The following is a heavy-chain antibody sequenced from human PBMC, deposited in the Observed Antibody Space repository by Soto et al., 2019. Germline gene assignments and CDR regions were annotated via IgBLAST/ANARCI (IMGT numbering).Heavy chain of an antibody. CDR1: GGSISSYY. Sequence: SETLSLTCTVSGGSISSYYWSWIRQPPGKGLEWIGYIYYSGSTNYNPSLKSRVTISVDTSKNQFSLKLSSVTAADTAVYYCARVDTAMVTFDYWGQGTLVTVS. CDR3: ARVDTAMVTFDY. D-gene: IGHD5-18*01. CDR2: IYYSGST. V-gene: IGHV4-59*01. J-gene: IGHJ4*02.